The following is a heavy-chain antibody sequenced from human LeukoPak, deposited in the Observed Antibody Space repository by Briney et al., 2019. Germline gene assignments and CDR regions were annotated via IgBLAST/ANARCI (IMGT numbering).Heavy chain of an antibody. CDR2: IYFTGTT. CDR1: GGSITSDC. V-gene: IGHV4-59*08. D-gene: IGHD6-13*01. CDR3: ARGGSWYGD. Sequence: PSETLSLTCTVSGGSITSDCWSWIRQPPGKGLEWIGYIYFTGTTNYYPSLQSRVTISLDTSKNQFSLKLRSVTAADTAVYYCARGGSWYGDWGQGTLVTVSS. J-gene: IGHJ4*02.